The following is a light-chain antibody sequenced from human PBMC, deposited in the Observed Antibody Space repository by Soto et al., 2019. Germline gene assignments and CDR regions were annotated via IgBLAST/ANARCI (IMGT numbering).Light chain of an antibody. CDR1: QSVSNSY. CDR2: AAS. CDR3: QHYGDSQLT. J-gene: IGKJ4*01. V-gene: IGKV3-20*01. Sequence: EIVLTQSPGTLSLSPGERATLSCRASQSVSNSYLAWYQRTPGQAPRLLIYAASSRATGIPDRFSVSGSGKDFTLTISRLEPEDFAVYYCQHYGDSQLTFGGGTKVEIK.